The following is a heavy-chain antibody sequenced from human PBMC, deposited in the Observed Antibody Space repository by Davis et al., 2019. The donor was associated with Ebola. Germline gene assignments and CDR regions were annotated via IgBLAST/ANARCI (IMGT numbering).Heavy chain of an antibody. J-gene: IGHJ4*02. CDR3: ARRQSRYNWNSELDY. Sequence: SVKVSCKASGATFANYVITWVRQAPGQGLEWMGGIVPIFGTPNYAQKFQGRLTITADASTSTAYMELSSLRSEDTAVYYCARRQSRYNWNSELDYWGQGTLVTVSS. V-gene: IGHV1-69*13. CDR1: GATFANYV. CDR2: IVPIFGTP. D-gene: IGHD1-7*01.